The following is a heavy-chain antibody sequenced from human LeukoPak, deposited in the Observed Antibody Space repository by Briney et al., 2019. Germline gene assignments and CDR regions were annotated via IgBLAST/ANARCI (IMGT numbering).Heavy chain of an antibody. Sequence: PGGSLRLSCAASGFSFSSYGMQWVRQAPGKGLGRVAFIQYDGSNKYYAESVKGRFTISRDNSKDTLYLQMNSLRAEETAVYYCARDNYYDSSGYLFPEYYFDSWGQGPLVTVSS. D-gene: IGHD3-22*01. CDR1: GFSFSSYG. V-gene: IGHV3-30*02. J-gene: IGHJ4*02. CDR2: IQYDGSNK. CDR3: ARDNYYDSSGYLFPEYYFDS.